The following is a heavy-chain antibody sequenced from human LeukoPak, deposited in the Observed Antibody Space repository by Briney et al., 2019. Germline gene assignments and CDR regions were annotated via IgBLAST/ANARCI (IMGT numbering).Heavy chain of an antibody. Sequence: ASVKVSCKVSGYTLTELSMHWVRQAPGKGFEWMGGFDPEDGETIYAQKFQGRVTMTEDTSTDTAYMELSSLRSEDTAVYYCAVRGYSYGRGDYWGQGTLVTVSS. CDR1: GYTLTELS. CDR3: AVRGYSYGRGDY. V-gene: IGHV1-24*01. D-gene: IGHD5-18*01. J-gene: IGHJ4*02. CDR2: FDPEDGET.